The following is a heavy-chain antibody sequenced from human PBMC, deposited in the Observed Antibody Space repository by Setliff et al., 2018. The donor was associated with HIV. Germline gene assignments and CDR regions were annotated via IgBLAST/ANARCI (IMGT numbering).Heavy chain of an antibody. CDR3: ARRYGFDSSGLENDAFDI. Sequence: LGESLKISCKASGYSFANYWVGWVRQMPGKGLEWMGLIYPGDSETRYNPSFQGQVSISADKSINTAYLQWSSLKASDTAMYYRARRYGFDSSGLENDAFDIWGQGTLVTVSS. J-gene: IGHJ3*02. CDR2: IYPGDSET. CDR1: GYSFANYW. V-gene: IGHV5-51*01. D-gene: IGHD3-22*01.